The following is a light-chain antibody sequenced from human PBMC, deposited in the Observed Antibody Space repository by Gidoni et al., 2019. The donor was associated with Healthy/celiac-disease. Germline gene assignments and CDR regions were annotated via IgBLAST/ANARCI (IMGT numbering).Light chain of an antibody. CDR3: QQYYSTPFT. CDR1: QSVLYTSNNKNY. CDR2: WAS. V-gene: IGKV4-1*01. J-gene: IGKJ4*01. Sequence: DIVMTQSPASLDVSLGERATINCKSSQSVLYTSNNKNYLAWYQQKPGQPPKLLIYWASTRESGVPDRFSGSGSGTDFTLTISSLQAEDVAVYYCQQYYSTPFTFXGXTKVEIK.